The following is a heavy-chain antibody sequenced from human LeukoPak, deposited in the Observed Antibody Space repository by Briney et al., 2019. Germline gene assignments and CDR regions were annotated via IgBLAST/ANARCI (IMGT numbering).Heavy chain of an antibody. CDR1: GYTFTGYY. V-gene: IGHV1-2*02. D-gene: IGHD3-16*01. CDR3: ARPRMEGGSDGY. Sequence: ASVKVSCKASGYTFTGYYMHWVRQAPGQGLEWMGWINPNSGGTNYAQKFLGRVTMTSDTSISTAHMELSRLRSDDTAVYYCARPRMEGGSDGYWGQGTLVTVSS. J-gene: IGHJ4*02. CDR2: INPNSGGT.